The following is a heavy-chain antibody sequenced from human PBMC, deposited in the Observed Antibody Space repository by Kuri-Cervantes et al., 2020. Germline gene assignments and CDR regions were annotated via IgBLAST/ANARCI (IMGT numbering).Heavy chain of an antibody. CDR3: ARDGAQLELPYFFDS. CDR2: FNCDGSSI. Sequence: LSLTCAASGFTFSSYAMSWVRQAPGKGLVCVSRFNCDGSSISYADSVKGRFTISRDNAKNSLYLQMHSLRAEDTALYYCARDGAQLELPYFFDSWGQGTLVTVSS. V-gene: IGHV3-74*01. J-gene: IGHJ4*02. CDR1: GFTFSSYA. D-gene: IGHD1-1*01.